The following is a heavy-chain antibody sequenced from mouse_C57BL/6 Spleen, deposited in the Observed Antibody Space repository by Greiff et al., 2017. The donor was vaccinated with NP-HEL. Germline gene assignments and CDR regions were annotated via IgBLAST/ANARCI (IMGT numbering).Heavy chain of an antibody. Sequence: QVQLQQPGAELVKPGASVKLSCKASGYTFTSYWMHWVKQRPGQGLEWIGMIHPNSGSTNYNEKFKSKATLTVDKSSSTAYMQLSSLTSEDSAVYYCAGLTTVVHFDYWGKGTTLTVSS. CDR1: GYTFTSYW. V-gene: IGHV1-64*01. D-gene: IGHD1-1*01. CDR3: AGLTTVVHFDY. CDR2: IHPNSGST. J-gene: IGHJ2*01.